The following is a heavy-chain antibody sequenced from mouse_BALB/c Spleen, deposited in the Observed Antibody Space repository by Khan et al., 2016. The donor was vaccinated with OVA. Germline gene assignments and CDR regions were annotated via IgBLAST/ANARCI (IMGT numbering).Heavy chain of an antibody. CDR1: GYTFTSYV. D-gene: IGHD1-1*01. J-gene: IGHJ3*01. CDR2: ISPNNDGS. CDR3: LRSLYYTGSADEGFAY. V-gene: IGHV1S136*01. Sequence: VQLQQSGPELVKPGASVKMSCKASGYTFTSYVMHWVKQKPGQGLEWIGYISPNNDGSKYNEKFRSKATLTSDKSSSTAYMELSSLTSEDYAVLYCLRSLYYTGSADEGFAYWGQGTLVTVSA.